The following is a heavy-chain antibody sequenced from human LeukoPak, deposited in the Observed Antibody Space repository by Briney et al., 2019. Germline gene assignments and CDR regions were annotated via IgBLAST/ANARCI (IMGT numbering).Heavy chain of an antibody. Sequence: PGGSLRLSCAASRFTFSSYAMSWLRQAPGKALEWVSAISGSGGSTYYADSVKGRFTISRDNSKNALYLQMNSLRAEDTGVYYCAKASSGWDFDYWGQGTLVTVSS. J-gene: IGHJ4*02. V-gene: IGHV3-23*01. CDR3: AKASSGWDFDY. CDR1: RFTFSSYA. D-gene: IGHD6-19*01. CDR2: ISGSGGST.